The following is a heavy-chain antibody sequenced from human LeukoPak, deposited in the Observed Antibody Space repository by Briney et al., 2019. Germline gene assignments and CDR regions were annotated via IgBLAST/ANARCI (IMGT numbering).Heavy chain of an antibody. CDR2: IMEDGSVK. V-gene: IGHV3-7*01. CDR3: ARDKVGGSNDF. D-gene: IGHD2-15*01. CDR1: GFTFSSYW. J-gene: IGHJ4*02. Sequence: GGSPRLSCAASGFTFSSYWMSWVRQAPGKGLEWVANIMEDGSVKNYVDSVKGRFTISRDNLKNSLYLYMSSLRVDDTAVYYCARDKVGGSNDFWGQGTLVTVSS.